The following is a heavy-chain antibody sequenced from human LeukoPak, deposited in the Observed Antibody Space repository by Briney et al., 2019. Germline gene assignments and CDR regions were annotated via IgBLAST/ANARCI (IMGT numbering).Heavy chain of an antibody. CDR3: ARDLPYDFRSDY. D-gene: IGHD3-3*01. V-gene: IGHV4-61*02. CDR2: IYTSGST. J-gene: IGHJ4*02. CDR1: GGSISSGSYY. Sequence: SETLSPTCTVSGGSISSGSYYWSWIRQPAGKGLEWIGRIYTSGSTNYNPSLKSRVTISVDTSKNQFSLKLSSVTAADTAVYYCARDLPYDFRSDYWGQGTLVTVSS.